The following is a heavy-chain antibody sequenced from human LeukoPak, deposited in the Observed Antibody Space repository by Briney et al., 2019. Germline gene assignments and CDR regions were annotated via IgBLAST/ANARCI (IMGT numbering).Heavy chain of an antibody. V-gene: IGHV4-59*01. J-gene: IGHJ4*02. CDR2: IYYSGST. Sequence: PSETLSLTCTVSGGSISSYYWSWIRQPPGKGLEWIGYIYYSGSTNYNPSLKSRVTISVDTSKNQFSLKLSSVTAADTAVYYCARGTGASDYYDSSGWGQGTLVTVSS. D-gene: IGHD3-22*01. CDR3: ARGTGASDYYDSSG. CDR1: GGSISSYY.